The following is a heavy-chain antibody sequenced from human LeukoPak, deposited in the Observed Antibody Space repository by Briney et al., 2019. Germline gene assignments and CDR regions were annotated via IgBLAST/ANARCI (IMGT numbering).Heavy chain of an antibody. V-gene: IGHV3-30-3*01. CDR3: ASTSSGYS. CDR2: ISYDGSNK. D-gene: IGHD3-22*01. J-gene: IGHJ5*02. Sequence: GGSLRLSCAASGFTFSSYAMHWVRQAPGKGLEWVAVISYDGSNKYYADSVKGRFTISRDNSKNTLYLQMNSPRAEDTAVYYCASTSSGYSWGQGTLVTVSS. CDR1: GFTFSSYA.